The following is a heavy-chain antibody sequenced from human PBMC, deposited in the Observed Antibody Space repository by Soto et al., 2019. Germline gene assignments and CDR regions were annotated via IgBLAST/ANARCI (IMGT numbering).Heavy chain of an antibody. V-gene: IGHV3-73*02. Sequence: EVQLVESGGGLVQPGGSLKLSCAASGFTFSGSAMHWVRQASGKGLEWVGRIRSKANSYATAYAASVKGRFTISRDDSKNTAYLQMNSLKTEDTAVYYCTRLGYSGFDYWGQGTLVTVSS. CDR3: TRLGYSGFDY. CDR2: IRSKANSYAT. CDR1: GFTFSGSA. J-gene: IGHJ4*02. D-gene: IGHD3-16*02.